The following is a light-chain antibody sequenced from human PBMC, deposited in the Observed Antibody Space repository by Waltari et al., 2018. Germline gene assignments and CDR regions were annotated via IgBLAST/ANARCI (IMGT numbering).Light chain of an antibody. Sequence: EIVLTSSPGTLSLPPGENATLSCRTSQSVTSSLLAWYQQKPGQAPRHLLYGASSRATDIPDRVSGGGSGTDFDLASGRRETEDLGVDYSQQNGSSPRTFGQGTKVE. CDR2: GAS. CDR1: QSVTSSL. V-gene: IGKV3-20*01. CDR3: QQNGSSPRT. J-gene: IGKJ1*01.